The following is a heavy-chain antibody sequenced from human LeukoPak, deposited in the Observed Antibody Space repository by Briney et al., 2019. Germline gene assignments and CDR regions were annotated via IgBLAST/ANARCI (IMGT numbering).Heavy chain of an antibody. CDR2: IGVTGDT. J-gene: IGHJ2*01. V-gene: IGHV3-13*01. Sequence: GGSLRPSCAASGFTFSSYDFHWVRQAPGKGLEWVSAIGVTGDTYYADSVKGRFTIPRENAANSLYLQMHSLRAGDTALYYCTREFCGSRAACAGGFYYDVWGRGTLVTVSS. CDR3: TREFCGSRAACAGGFYYDV. D-gene: IGHD2-15*01. CDR1: GFTFSSYD.